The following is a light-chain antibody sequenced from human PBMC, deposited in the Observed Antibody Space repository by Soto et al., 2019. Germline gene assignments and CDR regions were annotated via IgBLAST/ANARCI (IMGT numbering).Light chain of an antibody. CDR1: QSISTY. J-gene: IGKJ5*01. CDR2: DAS. Sequence: IHMTHSPSSLSASLGNIVTITCRASQSISTYLNWYQKKPGKAPNLLIYDASRLQSGVPSRFSGSGGGTDFTLSISSVQPEDFATYFCQQSYMDPITFGQGTRLEIK. CDR3: QQSYMDPIT. V-gene: IGKV1-39*01.